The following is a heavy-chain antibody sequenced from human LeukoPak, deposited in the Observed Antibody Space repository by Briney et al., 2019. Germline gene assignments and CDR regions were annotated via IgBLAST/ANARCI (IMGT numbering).Heavy chain of an antibody. D-gene: IGHD1-14*01. CDR2: IYYSGST. CDR3: AREALHRYPPWYYYYYYMDV. J-gene: IGHJ6*03. CDR1: GGSISSYY. V-gene: IGHV4-59*01. Sequence: SETLSLTCTVSGGSISSYYWSWIRQPPGKGLEWIGYIYYSGSTNHNPSLKSRVTISVDTSKNQFSLKLSSVTAADTAVYYCAREALHRYPPWYYYYYYMDVWGKGTTVTVSS.